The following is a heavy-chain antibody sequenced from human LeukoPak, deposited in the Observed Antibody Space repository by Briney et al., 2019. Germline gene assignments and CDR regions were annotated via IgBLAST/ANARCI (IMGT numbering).Heavy chain of an antibody. V-gene: IGHV4-34*01. Sequence: SETLSLTCAVYGGSLSGYYWSWIRQPPGKGMEWIGEINHSGSTNYNPTLKRRVTISVDTSKHQFSLKLSSVTAADTAVYNCARGPFDGSGSYYKPRNFDYWGQGTLVTVSS. CDR1: GGSLSGYY. CDR2: INHSGST. D-gene: IGHD3-10*01. CDR3: ARGPFDGSGSYYKPRNFDY. J-gene: IGHJ4*02.